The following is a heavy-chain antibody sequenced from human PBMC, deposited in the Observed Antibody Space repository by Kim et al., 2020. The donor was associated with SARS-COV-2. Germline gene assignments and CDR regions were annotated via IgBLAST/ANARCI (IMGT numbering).Heavy chain of an antibody. J-gene: IGHJ4*02. CDR2: IYYSGST. CDR3: ARVRFSITIFGVVTRLFDY. Sequence: SETQSLTCTVSGGSISSGDYYWSWIRQPPGKGLEWIGYIYYSGSTYYNPSLKSRVTISVDTSKNQFSLKLSSVTAADTAVYYCARVRFSITIFGVVTRLFDYWGQGTLVTVSS. CDR1: GGSISSGDYY. V-gene: IGHV4-30-4*01. D-gene: IGHD3-3*01.